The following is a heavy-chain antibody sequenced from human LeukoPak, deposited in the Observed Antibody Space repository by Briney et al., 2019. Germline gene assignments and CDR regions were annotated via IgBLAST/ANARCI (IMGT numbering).Heavy chain of an antibody. Sequence: WIRQPAGKGLEWIGRTRNKANRYTTEYAASVKGRFTISRDDSKNSLYLQMNSLKTEDTAVYYCARGGRGAFDIWGQGTMVTVSS. J-gene: IGHJ3*02. CDR2: TRNKANRYTT. V-gene: IGHV3-72*01. D-gene: IGHD3-10*01. CDR3: ARGGRGAFDI.